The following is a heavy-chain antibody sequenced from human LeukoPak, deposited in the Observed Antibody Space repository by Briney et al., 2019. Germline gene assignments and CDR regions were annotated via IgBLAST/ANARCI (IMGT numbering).Heavy chain of an antibody. J-gene: IGHJ4*02. Sequence: SETLSLTCTVSGGSISSYYWSRIRQPPGKGLEWIGYIYYSGSTNYNPSLKSRVTISVDTSKNQFSLKLSSVTAADTAVYYCARIYCTSTSCLDYWGQGTLVTVSS. D-gene: IGHD2-2*01. CDR3: ARIYCTSTSCLDY. CDR2: IYYSGST. V-gene: IGHV4-59*01. CDR1: GGSISSYY.